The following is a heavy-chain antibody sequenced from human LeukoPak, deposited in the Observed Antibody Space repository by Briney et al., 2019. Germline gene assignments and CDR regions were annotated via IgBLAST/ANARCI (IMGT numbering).Heavy chain of an antibody. CDR2: IIPILGIA. CDR1: GGTFSSYA. V-gene: IGHV1-69*04. Sequence: SVKVSCKASGGTFSSYAISWVRQAPGQGLEWMGRIIPILGIANYAQKFQGRVTITADKSTSTAYMELSSLRSEDTAVYYCASAPPYDILTGYYPDWGQGTLVTVSS. CDR3: ASAPPYDILTGYYPD. J-gene: IGHJ4*02. D-gene: IGHD3-9*01.